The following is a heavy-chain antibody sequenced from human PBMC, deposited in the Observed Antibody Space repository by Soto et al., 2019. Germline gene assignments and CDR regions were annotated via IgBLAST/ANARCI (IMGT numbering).Heavy chain of an antibody. CDR2: ISYTGDT. Sequence: SETLSLTCTVSGYSITTYSYYWGWIRQPPGKGLEWIGSISYTGDTYYNPSLKSRVTISVDTSKNQFSLKLSSVTAADTAVYYCARRGYYYGSGSYKVFDYWGQGTLVTVSS. CDR1: GYSITTYSYY. V-gene: IGHV4-39*01. J-gene: IGHJ4*02. CDR3: ARRGYYYGSGSYKVFDY. D-gene: IGHD3-10*01.